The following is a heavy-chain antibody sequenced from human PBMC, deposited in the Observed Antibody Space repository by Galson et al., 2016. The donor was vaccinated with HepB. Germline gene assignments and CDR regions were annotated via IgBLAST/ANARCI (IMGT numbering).Heavy chain of an antibody. CDR2: ISSSSSYT. D-gene: IGHD6-6*01. J-gene: IGHJ5*02. Sequence: SLRLSCAASGFSFSDDYMSWIRQAPGKGLEWVSYISSSSSYTNYADSVRGRFTISRDNAKNSLYLQMNSLRAEDTAVYYCARDPTYSSTYNWFDPWGQGTLVTVSS. V-gene: IGHV3-11*06. CDR3: ARDPTYSSTYNWFDP. CDR1: GFSFSDDY.